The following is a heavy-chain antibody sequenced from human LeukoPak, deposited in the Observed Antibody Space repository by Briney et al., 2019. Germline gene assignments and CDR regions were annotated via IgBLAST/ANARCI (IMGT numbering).Heavy chain of an antibody. Sequence: PSETLSLTCTVSGGSISSSSYDWGWIRQPPGKGLEWIGRIYYSGSTYYNPSLKSRVTISVDTSKTQFSLKLSSVTAADTAVYYCASPRNGGYYEWGQGTLVTVSS. D-gene: IGHD3-22*01. J-gene: IGHJ4*02. V-gene: IGHV4-39*01. CDR2: IYYSGST. CDR3: ASPRNGGYYE. CDR1: GGSISSSSYD.